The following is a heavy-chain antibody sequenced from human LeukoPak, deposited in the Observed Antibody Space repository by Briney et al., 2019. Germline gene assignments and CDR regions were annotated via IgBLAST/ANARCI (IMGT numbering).Heavy chain of an antibody. D-gene: IGHD1-26*01. V-gene: IGHV3-64*01. CDR2: MSSNGGST. J-gene: IGHJ4*02. CDR1: GFTFSDYA. Sequence: GGSLRLSCAASGFTFSDYAMHWVRQAPGKGLEDVSAMSSNGGSTYYANSVKGRFTISRDTSKNTLYLQMGRLRDEDMAVYYCARAAVDSGSYYEFFDYWGQGTLVTVSS. CDR3: ARAAVDSGSYYEFFDY.